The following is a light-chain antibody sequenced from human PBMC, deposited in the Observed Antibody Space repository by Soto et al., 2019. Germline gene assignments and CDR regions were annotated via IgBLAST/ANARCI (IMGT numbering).Light chain of an antibody. CDR1: QSVSSSY. CDR3: HQYDKSPWT. V-gene: IGKV3-20*01. CDR2: GTS. Sequence: EIVLTQSPGTLSLSPGERATLSCRASQSVSSSYLAWYQQKPGQAPRLLTYGTSTRATGIPDRFSGSGSGTDFTLTISSLEPEDFAVYYCHQYDKSPWTFGRGTKVEIK. J-gene: IGKJ1*01.